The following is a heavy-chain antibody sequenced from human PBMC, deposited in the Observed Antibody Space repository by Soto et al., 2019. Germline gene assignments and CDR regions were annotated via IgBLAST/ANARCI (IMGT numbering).Heavy chain of an antibody. V-gene: IGHV1-46*01. Sequence: ASVKVSCKASGYTFINYYMQWVRQAPGQGLEWMGIINPSDATTFYAQKFQGRDTMSRDTSTSTASMELSSLRSEDTALYYCGRWVRPPRVRGQLDYWGQGTLHTVAS. J-gene: IGHJ4*02. D-gene: IGHD2-21*01. CDR2: INPSDATT. CDR3: GRWVRPPRVRGQLDY. CDR1: GYTFINYY.